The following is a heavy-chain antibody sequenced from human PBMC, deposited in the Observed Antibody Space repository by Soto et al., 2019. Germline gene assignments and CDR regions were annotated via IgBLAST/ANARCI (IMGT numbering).Heavy chain of an antibody. CDR3: TRGPSGDKVDF. Sequence: QVQLQESSPGLVKPSQTLSLTCTVSGGSVSSADWNWSWIRQSPGKGLEWIGHIYEGGRTYSNPSLMSRATISLDTSKNLFSLNLRSVTAADTAVYYCTRGPSGDKVDFWGQGLLVTVSS. D-gene: IGHD7-27*01. V-gene: IGHV4-30-4*08. CDR2: IYEGGRT. CDR1: GGSVSSADWN. J-gene: IGHJ4*02.